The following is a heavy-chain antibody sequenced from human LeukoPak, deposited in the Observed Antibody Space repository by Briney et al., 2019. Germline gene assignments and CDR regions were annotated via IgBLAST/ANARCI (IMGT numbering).Heavy chain of an antibody. D-gene: IGHD3-10*01. J-gene: IGHJ5*02. Sequence: GGSLRLSCEASGFTLSNYWMYWVRQAPGKGLVWVSRIISDGSSNYADSVKGRLTISRDNAKNTLYLQMNSLRAEDTAVYYCVRGVYASGSSPWGQGTLVTVSS. CDR2: IISDGSS. V-gene: IGHV3-74*01. CDR1: GFTLSNYW. CDR3: VRGVYASGSSP.